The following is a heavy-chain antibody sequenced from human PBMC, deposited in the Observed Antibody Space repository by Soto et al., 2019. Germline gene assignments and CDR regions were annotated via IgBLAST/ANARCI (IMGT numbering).Heavy chain of an antibody. V-gene: IGHV4-34*01. CDR2: INHSGST. D-gene: IGHD5-12*01. Sequence: SETLSLTCAVYGGSFSGYYLSWIRQPPGKGLEWIGEINHSGSTNYNPSLKSRVTISVDTSKNQFSLKLSSVTAADTAVYYCARDRDGYNYGTLDYWGQGTLVTVSS. J-gene: IGHJ4*02. CDR3: ARDRDGYNYGTLDY. CDR1: GGSFSGYY.